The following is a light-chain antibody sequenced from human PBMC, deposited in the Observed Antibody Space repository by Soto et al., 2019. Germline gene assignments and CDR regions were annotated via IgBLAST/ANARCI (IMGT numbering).Light chain of an antibody. CDR3: SSYTSTSTIV. CDR1: SSDVGGYNY. J-gene: IGLJ2*01. Sequence: QSALTQPPSASGSPGQSVTISCTGTSSDVGGYNYVSWYQQHPGKAPKLMIYEVNNRPLGVSNRFSGFKSGNTASLAISGLQADDEADYYCSSYTSTSTIVFGGGTKVTVL. V-gene: IGLV2-14*01. CDR2: EVN.